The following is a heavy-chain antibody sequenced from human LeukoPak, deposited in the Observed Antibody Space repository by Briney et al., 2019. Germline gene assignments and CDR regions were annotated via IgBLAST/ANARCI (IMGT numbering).Heavy chain of an antibody. Sequence: SRSLRLSCAASGFTFDDYAMHWVRQAPGKGLEWVSGISWNSGSIGYADSVKGRFTISRDNAKNSLYLQMNSLRAEDTALYYCAKDIGSSGWCDYWGQGTLVTVSS. V-gene: IGHV3-9*01. D-gene: IGHD6-19*01. J-gene: IGHJ4*02. CDR2: ISWNSGSI. CDR1: GFTFDDYA. CDR3: AKDIGSSGWCDY.